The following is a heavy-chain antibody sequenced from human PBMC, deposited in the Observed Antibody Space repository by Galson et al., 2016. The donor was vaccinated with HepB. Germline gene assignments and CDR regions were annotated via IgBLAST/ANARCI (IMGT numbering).Heavy chain of an antibody. J-gene: IGHJ4*02. D-gene: IGHD2-21*01. V-gene: IGHV3-33*06. CDR3: AKDLKSGDWYFDY. CDR1: GFIFSKYG. Sequence: SLRLSCAASGFIFSKYGMHWVRQAPGKGLEWVAVIWYDGTNKYYSDSVKGRFTISRENSKNTLYLQMNSLRAEDTAVYYCAKDLKSGDWYFDYWGQGTLVTVSS. CDR2: IWYDGTNK.